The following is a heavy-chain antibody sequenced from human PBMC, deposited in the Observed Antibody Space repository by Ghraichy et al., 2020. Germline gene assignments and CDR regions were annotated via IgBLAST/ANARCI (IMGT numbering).Heavy chain of an antibody. CDR2: ISYDGSNK. CDR3: ARSDFSSGYYYFDY. CDR1: GFTFSSYA. J-gene: IGHJ4*02. D-gene: IGHD3-22*01. V-gene: IGHV3-30-3*01. Sequence: GSLRLSCAASGFTFSSYAMHWVRQAPGKGLEWVAVISYDGSNKYYADSVKGRFTISRDNSKNTLYLQMNSLRAEDTAVYYCARSDFSSGYYYFDYWGQGTLVTVSS.